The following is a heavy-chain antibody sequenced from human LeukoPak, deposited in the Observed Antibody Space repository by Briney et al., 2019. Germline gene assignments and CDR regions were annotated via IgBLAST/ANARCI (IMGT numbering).Heavy chain of an antibody. CDR1: GYSISSNNW. CDR3: ARGVAAPGTGGLSWFDP. CDR2: IYYNGNT. Sequence: PSETLSLTCAVSGYSISSNNWWAWVRQPPGKGLEWIGYIYYNGNTYYNPYNPSLTSRVTMSVDTSKNQFSLKLSFVTAADTAVYYCARGVAAPGTGGLSWFDPWGQGTLVTVSS. J-gene: IGHJ5*02. V-gene: IGHV4-28*03. D-gene: IGHD6-13*01.